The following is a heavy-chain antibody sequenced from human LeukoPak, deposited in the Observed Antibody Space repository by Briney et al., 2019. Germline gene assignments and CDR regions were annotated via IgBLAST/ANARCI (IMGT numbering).Heavy chain of an antibody. CDR1: GFTFSSYW. J-gene: IGHJ5*02. CDR2: INSDGSSA. D-gene: IGHD3-22*01. V-gene: IGHV3-74*01. CDR3: ARDATAYEGNWFDP. Sequence: GGSLRLSCAASGFTFSSYWMHWVRQAPGKGLVWVSRINSDGSSASYADSVKGRFTISRDNAKNTLYLQMNSLRAEDTAVYYCARDATAYEGNWFDPWGQGTLVTVSS.